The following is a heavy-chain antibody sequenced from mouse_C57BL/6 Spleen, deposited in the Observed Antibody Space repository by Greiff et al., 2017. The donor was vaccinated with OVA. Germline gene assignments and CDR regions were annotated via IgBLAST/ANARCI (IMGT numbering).Heavy chain of an antibody. CDR1: GFSLTSYG. J-gene: IGHJ4*01. D-gene: IGHD1-1*01. CDR3: AKTQTTVVAYYYAMDY. V-gene: IGHV2-3*01. Sequence: VQRVESGPGLVAPSQSLSITCTVSGFSLTSYGVSWVRQPPGKGLEWLGVIWGDGSTNYHSALISRLSISKDNSKSQVFLKLNSRQTDDTATYYSAKTQTTVVAYYYAMDYWGQGTSVTVSS. CDR2: IWGDGST.